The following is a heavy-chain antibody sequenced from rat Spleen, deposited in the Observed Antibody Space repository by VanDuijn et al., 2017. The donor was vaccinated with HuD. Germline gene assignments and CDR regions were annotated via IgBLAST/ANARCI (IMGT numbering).Heavy chain of an antibody. CDR2: ITPDGSST. Sequence: EVQLVESDGGLVQPGSPLKLSCAASGFTFSGKWLNWIRQAPGKGLEWVASITPDGSSTYYPDTVKGRFVISKDDAKNTGNRQMNNLRSDDTAIYYCTSRGSNYRNWFANWGQGTLVTVSS. J-gene: IGHJ3*01. CDR1: GFTFSGKW. V-gene: IGHV5-35*01. CDR3: TSRGSNYRNWFAN. D-gene: IGHD1-10*01.